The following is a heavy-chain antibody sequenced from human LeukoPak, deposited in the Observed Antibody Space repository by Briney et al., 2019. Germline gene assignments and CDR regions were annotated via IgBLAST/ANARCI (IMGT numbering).Heavy chain of an antibody. CDR2: IIPILGIA. J-gene: IGHJ4*02. CDR3: ARGMATTRRVTIDY. V-gene: IGHV1-69*04. D-gene: IGHD4-17*01. CDR1: GGTFSSYA. Sequence: VASVKVSCKASGGTFSSYAISWVRQASGLGLEWMGRIIPILGIANYAQKFQGRVTITADKSTSTAYMELSSLRSEDTAVYYCARGMATTRRVTIDYWGQGTLVTVSS.